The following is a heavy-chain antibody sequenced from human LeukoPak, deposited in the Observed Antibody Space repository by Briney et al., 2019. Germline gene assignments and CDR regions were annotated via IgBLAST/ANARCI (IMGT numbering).Heavy chain of an antibody. CDR3: AKTPELLWDRSYYFDY. CDR2: ISWNSGSI. V-gene: IGHV3-9*01. D-gene: IGHD2-2*01. CDR1: GFTFDDYA. Sequence: GGSLRLSCAASGFTFDDYAMHWVRQAPGKGLEWVSGISWNSGSIGYADSVKGRFTISRDNAKNSLYLQMNSLRAEDTALYYCAKTPELLWDRSYYFDYWGQGALVTVSS. J-gene: IGHJ4*02.